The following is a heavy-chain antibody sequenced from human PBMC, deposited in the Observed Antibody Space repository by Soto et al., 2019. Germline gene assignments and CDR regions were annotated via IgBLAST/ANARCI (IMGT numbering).Heavy chain of an antibody. CDR3: ARDIVLVPAAMRHYYGMDV. D-gene: IGHD2-2*01. J-gene: IGHJ6*02. CDR1: GGTFSSYA. CDR2: IIPIFGTA. V-gene: IGHV1-69*13. Sequence: ASVKVSCKASGGTFSSYAISWVRQAPGQGLEWMGGIIPIFGTANYAQKLQGRVTITADESTSTAYMELSSLRSEDTAVYYCARDIVLVPAAMRHYYGMDVWGQGTTVTVSS.